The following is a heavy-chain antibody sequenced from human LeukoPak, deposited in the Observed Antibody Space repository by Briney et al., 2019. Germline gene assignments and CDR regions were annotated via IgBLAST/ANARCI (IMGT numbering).Heavy chain of an antibody. CDR2: INQDGSEK. CDR1: GFSYW. J-gene: IGHJ4*02. Sequence: GGSLRLSCAASGFSYWMSWVRQAPGKGLEWAANINQDGSEKNYVDSVKGRFTISRDNAKNSLYLQMNRVRAEDTAVYYCARDPDYGGNWGQGTLVTVSS. V-gene: IGHV3-7*03. CDR3: ARDPDYGGN. D-gene: IGHD4-23*01.